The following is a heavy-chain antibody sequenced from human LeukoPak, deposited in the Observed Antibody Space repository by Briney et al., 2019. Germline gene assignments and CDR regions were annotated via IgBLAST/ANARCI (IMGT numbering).Heavy chain of an antibody. J-gene: IGHJ3*02. CDR1: GGSISSSSYY. V-gene: IGHV4-39*01. D-gene: IGHD6-19*01. Sequence: SETLSLTCTVSGGSISSSSYYWGWIRQPPGKGLEWIGSIHYSGSTYYNPSLKSRVTISVDTSKNQFSLKLSSVTAADTAVYYCARHLYSSGWQYAFDIWGQGTMVTVSS. CDR2: IHYSGST. CDR3: ARHLYSSGWQYAFDI.